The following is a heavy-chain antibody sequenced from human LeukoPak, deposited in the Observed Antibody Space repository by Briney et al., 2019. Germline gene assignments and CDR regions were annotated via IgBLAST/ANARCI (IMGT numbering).Heavy chain of an antibody. Sequence: GGSLRLSCAASGFTFSSYDMHWVRQATGKGLEWVSAIGTAGDTYYPGSVKGRFTISRENAKNSLYLQMNSLRAGDTAVYYCAKDFHYDSTGDAFDIWGQGTMVTVSS. D-gene: IGHD3-22*01. CDR2: IGTAGDT. CDR1: GFTFSSYD. CDR3: AKDFHYDSTGDAFDI. J-gene: IGHJ3*02. V-gene: IGHV3-13*01.